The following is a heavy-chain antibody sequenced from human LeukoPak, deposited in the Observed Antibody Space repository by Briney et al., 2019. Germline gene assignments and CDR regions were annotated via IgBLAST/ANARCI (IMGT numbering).Heavy chain of an antibody. V-gene: IGHV3-74*01. CDR2: INSDGSST. CDR3: ANTLHTYCDGDCLGY. J-gene: IGHJ4*02. CDR1: GFTFSRYW. Sequence: GGSLRLSCAASGFTFSRYWMHWVRQAPGKGLVWVSRINSDGSSTSYADSVKGRFTISRDNARNTLYLQMDSLTAEDTAVYYCANTLHTYCDGDCLGYWGQGTLVTVSS. D-gene: IGHD2-21*02.